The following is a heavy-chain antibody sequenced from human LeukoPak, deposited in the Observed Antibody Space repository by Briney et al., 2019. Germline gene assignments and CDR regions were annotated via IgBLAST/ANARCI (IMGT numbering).Heavy chain of an antibody. Sequence: GASVKVSCKASGGTFSSYAISWVRQAPGQGLEWMGGIIPIFGTANYAQKFQGRVTITADKSTSTAYMELSSLRSEDTAVYYCAKHGLPLVVISAPLDYWGQGTPVTVAS. V-gene: IGHV1-69*06. J-gene: IGHJ4*02. D-gene: IGHD2-15*01. CDR1: GGTFSSYA. CDR2: IIPIFGTA. CDR3: AKHGLPLVVISAPLDY.